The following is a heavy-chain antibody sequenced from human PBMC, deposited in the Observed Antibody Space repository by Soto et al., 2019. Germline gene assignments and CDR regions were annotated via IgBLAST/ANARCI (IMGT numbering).Heavy chain of an antibody. CDR3: AKENQHLVHDY. Sequence: QVQLVESGGGVVRPGRSLRLTCAASGFTFRNYGMHWVRQAPGKGLEWVAVISHDGSDKYYADSMKGRFIISRDNSENTLFLNMNSLKSEDTAVYYCAKENQHLVHDYWGQGTLVTVSS. J-gene: IGHJ4*02. D-gene: IGHD6-13*01. CDR2: ISHDGSDK. CDR1: GFTFRNYG. V-gene: IGHV3-30*18.